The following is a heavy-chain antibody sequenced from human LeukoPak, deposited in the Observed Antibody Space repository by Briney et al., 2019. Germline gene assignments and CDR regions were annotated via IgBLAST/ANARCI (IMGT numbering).Heavy chain of an antibody. V-gene: IGHV3-7*03. Sequence: GGSLRLSCAASGFTFSSYWMSWVRQAPGKGLEWVANIKQDGSEKYYVDSVKGRFTISRDNAKNSLYLQMNSLRAEDTAVYYCARDGTQLWSYLPLNWGQGTLVTVSS. J-gene: IGHJ4*02. CDR1: GFTFSSYW. D-gene: IGHD5-18*01. CDR2: IKQDGSEK. CDR3: ARDGTQLWSYLPLN.